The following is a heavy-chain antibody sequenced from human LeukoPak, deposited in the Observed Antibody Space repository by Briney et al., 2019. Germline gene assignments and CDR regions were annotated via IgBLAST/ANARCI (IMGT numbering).Heavy chain of an antibody. V-gene: IGHV4-38-2*02. J-gene: IGHJ3*02. CDR1: GYSISSGYY. Sequence: SETLSLTCTVSGYSISSGYYWGWIRQPPGKGLEWIGSIYHSGSTYYNPSLKSRVTISVDTSKNQFSLKLSSVTAADTAVYYCARDTPPLYDAFDIWGQGTMVTVSS. CDR2: IYHSGST. CDR3: ARDTPPLYDAFDI.